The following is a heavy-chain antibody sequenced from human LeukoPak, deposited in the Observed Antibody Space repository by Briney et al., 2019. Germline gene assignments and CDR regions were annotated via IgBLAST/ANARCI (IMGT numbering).Heavy chain of an antibody. CDR3: ARWSSTNWLYYFDY. CDR2: INSSGGT. Sequence: SETLSLTCAVYGGSFSGYYWSWIRQPPGEGRGWGGEINSSGGTNYNPSLMCRVAISVDTSKNQFSLKLSSVTAADTAVYYCARWSSTNWLYYFDYWGQGTLVTVSS. V-gene: IGHV4-34*01. CDR1: GGSFSGYY. J-gene: IGHJ4*02. D-gene: IGHD6-13*01.